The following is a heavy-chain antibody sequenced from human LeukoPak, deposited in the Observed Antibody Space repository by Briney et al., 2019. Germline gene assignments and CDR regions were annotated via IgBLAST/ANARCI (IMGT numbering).Heavy chain of an antibody. V-gene: IGHV4-39*07. CDR1: GDSISSDTYY. J-gene: IGHJ4*02. D-gene: IGHD4-17*01. CDR3: ARAPLPYGDYPFDY. Sequence: SETLSLTCTVSGDSISSDTYYWGWIRQPPGEGLEWIGCMYYSGSTYPNPSFKSRVTMSADTSKNEFFLKLSSVTAADTAVYYCARAPLPYGDYPFDYWGQGTLVTVSS. CDR2: MYYSGST.